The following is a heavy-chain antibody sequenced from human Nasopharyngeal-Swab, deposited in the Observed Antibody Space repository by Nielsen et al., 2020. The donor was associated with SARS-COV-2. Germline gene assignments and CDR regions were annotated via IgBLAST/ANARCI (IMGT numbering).Heavy chain of an antibody. D-gene: IGHD6-13*01. CDR2: ISGSGGST. V-gene: IGHV3-23*01. Sequence: GGSLRLSCAASGFTFSSYGMHWVRQAPGKGLEWVSAISGSGGSTYYADSVKGRFTISRDNSKNTLYLQMNSLRAEDTAVYYCAKDVSSSWYRGYYGMDVWGQGTTVTVSS. CDR1: GFTFSSYG. CDR3: AKDVSSSWYRGYYGMDV. J-gene: IGHJ6*02.